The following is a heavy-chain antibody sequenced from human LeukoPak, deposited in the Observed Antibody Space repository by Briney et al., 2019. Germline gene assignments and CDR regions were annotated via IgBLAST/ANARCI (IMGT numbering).Heavy chain of an antibody. J-gene: IGHJ5*02. CDR2: IYWSDDK. D-gene: IGHD2-2*01. Sequence: ESGPTLVKPTQTLTLTCTFSGFSLSTSGVGVGWIRQPPGKALEWLALIYWSDDKRYSPSLKSRLTITKDTSKNQVVLTMTNMDPVDTATYYCARHIVVVPAANGFDPWGQGTLVTVSS. CDR3: ARHIVVVPAANGFDP. CDR1: GFSLSTSGVG. V-gene: IGHV2-5*01.